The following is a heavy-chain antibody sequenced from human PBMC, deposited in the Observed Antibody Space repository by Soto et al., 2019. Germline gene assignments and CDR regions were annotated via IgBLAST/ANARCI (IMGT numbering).Heavy chain of an antibody. J-gene: IGHJ6*02. CDR3: ARQKGRDYYDTYYYGMDV. V-gene: IGHV3-48*03. CDR2: ISSSGDTT. CDR1: RFTFTSYE. D-gene: IGHD3-22*01. Sequence: GGSLRLSCAASRFTFTSYEMIWVRQAPGKGLEWLSYISSSGDTTSYADSVKGRFSVSRDNTRNSLYLQINSLRAEDTAVYYCARQKGRDYYDTYYYGMDVWGQGTTVTVSS.